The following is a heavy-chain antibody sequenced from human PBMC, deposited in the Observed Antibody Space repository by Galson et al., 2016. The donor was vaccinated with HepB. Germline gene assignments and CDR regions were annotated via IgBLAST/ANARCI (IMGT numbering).Heavy chain of an antibody. V-gene: IGHV3-48*01. CDR2: ISGRSSTF. J-gene: IGHJ4*02. D-gene: IGHD3-22*01. Sequence: SLRLSCAASGFTFSSYSLHWVRQAPGKGLEWVSYISGRSSTFYYADSVKGRFTISRYNAKNSLYLKMNSLRAEDTAVYYCARVQLYYDSSAYDYWGQGTLVTVSS. CDR1: GFTFSSYS. CDR3: ARVQLYYDSSAYDY.